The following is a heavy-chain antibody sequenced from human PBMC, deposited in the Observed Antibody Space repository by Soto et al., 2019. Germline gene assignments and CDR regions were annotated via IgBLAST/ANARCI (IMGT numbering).Heavy chain of an antibody. CDR3: ARLRLEPEGAHRPLIFGLDV. Sequence: QVQLEQSGAAVKKPGSSVRVSCKASGDTFTGHSISWVRQAPAQGLEWLGVITPMLGTTNYSPKFQGRVTIAADDSARPAFLDLTSLTSDDTAVYYCARLRLEPEGAHRPLIFGLDVWGQGTTVSVSS. J-gene: IGHJ6*02. CDR2: ITPMLGTT. CDR1: GDTFTGHS. V-gene: IGHV1-69*01. D-gene: IGHD1-26*01.